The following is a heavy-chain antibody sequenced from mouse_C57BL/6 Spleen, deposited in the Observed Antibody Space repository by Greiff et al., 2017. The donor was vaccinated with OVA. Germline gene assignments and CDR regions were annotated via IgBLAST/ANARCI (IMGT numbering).Heavy chain of an antibody. CDR2: ISNGGGST. J-gene: IGHJ4*01. Sequence: EVKLVESGGGLVQPGGSLKLSCAASGFTFSDYYMYWVRQTPEKRLEWVAYISNGGGSTYYPDTVKGRFTISRDNAKNTLYLQMSRLKSEDTAMYYCARQGVYDYDVGYYAMDYWGQGTSVTVSS. D-gene: IGHD2-4*01. CDR3: ARQGVYDYDVGYYAMDY. CDR1: GFTFSDYY. V-gene: IGHV5-12*01.